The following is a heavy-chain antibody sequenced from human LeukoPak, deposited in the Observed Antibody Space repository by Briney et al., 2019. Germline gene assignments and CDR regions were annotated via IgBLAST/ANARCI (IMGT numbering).Heavy chain of an antibody. CDR2: ISYDGSNK. J-gene: IGHJ4*02. CDR1: GFTFSSYA. V-gene: IGHV3-30-3*01. CDR3: AKDLCDFWSGSPAAH. D-gene: IGHD3-3*01. Sequence: GGSLRLSCAASGFTFSSYAMHWVRQAPGKGLEWVSVISYDGSNKYYADSVKGRFTISRDNSKDTLYLQMNSLRAEDTAVYYCAKDLCDFWSGSPAAHWGQGTLVTVSS.